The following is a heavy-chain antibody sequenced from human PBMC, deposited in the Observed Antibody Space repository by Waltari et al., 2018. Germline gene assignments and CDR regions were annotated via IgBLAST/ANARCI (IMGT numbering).Heavy chain of an antibody. CDR2: ISSSGGST. J-gene: IGHJ6*02. Sequence: EVQLLESGGGLVQPGGSLRLSCEASGFTFSSYPMSWVRQAPGKGLEWVSGISSSGGSTYYADSVKGRFTISRDNSKNTLYLQMSSLRADDTAVYYCAEHPAVNYYYGMDVWGQGTTVTVSS. CDR3: AEHPAVNYYYGMDV. CDR1: GFTFSSYP. V-gene: IGHV3-23*01. D-gene: IGHD3-10*01.